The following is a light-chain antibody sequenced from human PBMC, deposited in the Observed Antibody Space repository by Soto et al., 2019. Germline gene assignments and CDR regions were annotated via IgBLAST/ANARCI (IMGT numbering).Light chain of an antibody. CDR1: QSVGKY. J-gene: IGKJ1*01. CDR3: QQRGNRPPWT. V-gene: IGKV3-11*01. CDR2: DAS. Sequence: EIGMTQSPATLSLSPGERATLSCRASQSVGKYLVWYQQKPGQAPRLLIYDASNRATGIPARFSGSGSGTYFTLTISSLEPEDFAVYYCQQRGNRPPWTFGQGTKVEIK.